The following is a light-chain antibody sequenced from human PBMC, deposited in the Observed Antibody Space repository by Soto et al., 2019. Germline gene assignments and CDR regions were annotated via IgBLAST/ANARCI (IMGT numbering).Light chain of an antibody. CDR1: QDIRSY. CDR2: AAS. J-gene: IGKJ1*01. V-gene: IGKV1-9*01. Sequence: DIPLTQSPSFVSASIGDRVTITCRASQDIRSYLTWYQQKPGSAPKLLIYAASTVQSGVPSRFSGSGSGTEFTLTISSLQPEDFATYYCQQLNTSPWTFGQGSKVDFK. CDR3: QQLNTSPWT.